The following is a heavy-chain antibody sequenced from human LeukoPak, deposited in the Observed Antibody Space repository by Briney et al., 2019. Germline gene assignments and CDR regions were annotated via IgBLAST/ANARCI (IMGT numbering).Heavy chain of an antibody. CDR3: AKGGVVVIRLGDY. V-gene: IGHV3-23*01. D-gene: IGHD3-22*01. CDR2: ISGSGGST. Sequence: GGSLRLSCAASGFTFDDYAMHWVRQAPGKGLEWVSAISGSGGSTYYADSVKGRFTISRDNSKNTLYLQMNSLRAEDTAVYYCAKGGVVVIRLGDYWGQGTLVTVSS. CDR1: GFTFDDYA. J-gene: IGHJ4*02.